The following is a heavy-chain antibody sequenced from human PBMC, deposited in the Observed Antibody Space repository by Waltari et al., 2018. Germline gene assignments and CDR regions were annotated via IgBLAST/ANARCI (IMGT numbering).Heavy chain of an antibody. Sequence: QVQLVQSGAEVKKPGSSVKVSCKASGGTFSSYAISWVRQAPGQGLEWMGGIIPILGIANYEQKFRGRVTITADESTSTAYMELSSLRSEDTAVYYCARDRNYYDSSGYPFDYWGQGTLVTVSS. D-gene: IGHD3-22*01. CDR2: IIPILGIA. CDR1: GGTFSSYA. J-gene: IGHJ4*02. V-gene: IGHV1-69*04. CDR3: ARDRNYYDSSGYPFDY.